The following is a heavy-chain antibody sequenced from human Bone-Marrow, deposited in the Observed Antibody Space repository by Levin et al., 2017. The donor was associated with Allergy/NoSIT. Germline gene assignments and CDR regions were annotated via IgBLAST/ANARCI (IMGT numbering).Heavy chain of an antibody. Sequence: GESLKISCAASGFTVSNNYVSWVRQAPGKGLEWVSHIYSGGNTFYADSVKGRFTISRDASKNTLFLQMNSLTAEDTAVYYCANERGYWGQGTLVTVSS. V-gene: IGHV3-66*01. CDR1: GFTVSNNY. J-gene: IGHJ4*02. CDR2: IYSGGNT. CDR3: ANERGY. D-gene: IGHD1-1*01.